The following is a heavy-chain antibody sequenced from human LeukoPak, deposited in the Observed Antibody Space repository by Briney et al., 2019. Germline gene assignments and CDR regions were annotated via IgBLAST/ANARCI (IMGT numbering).Heavy chain of an antibody. CDR2: INQDESKK. CDR1: GFTFSNDW. Sequence: GGSLRLSCAASGFTFSNDWMCWVRQAPGKGLEWVANINQDESKKYYADSVKGRFTISRDNAKNSLYLQMSSLTAEDTAIYYCARDLAYRADYWGQGTLVTASS. J-gene: IGHJ4*02. CDR3: ARDLAYRADY. V-gene: IGHV3-7*01. D-gene: IGHD3-16*02.